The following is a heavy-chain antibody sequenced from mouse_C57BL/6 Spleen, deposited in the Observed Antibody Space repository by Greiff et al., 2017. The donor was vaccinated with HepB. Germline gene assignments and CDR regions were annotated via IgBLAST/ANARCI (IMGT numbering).Heavy chain of an antibody. D-gene: IGHD3-2*02. CDR1: GFTFSDYG. CDR3: ARPDSSGYAWFAC. Sequence: EVKVVESGGGLVKPGGSLKLSCAASGFTFSDYGMHWVRQAPEKGLEWVAYISSGSSTIYYADTVKGRFTISRDNAKNTLFLQMTSLRSEDTAMYYCARPDSSGYAWFACWGQGTLVTVSA. CDR2: ISSGSSTI. J-gene: IGHJ3*01. V-gene: IGHV5-17*01.